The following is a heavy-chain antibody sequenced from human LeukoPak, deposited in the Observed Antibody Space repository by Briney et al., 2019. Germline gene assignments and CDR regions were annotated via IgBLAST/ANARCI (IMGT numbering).Heavy chain of an antibody. CDR3: ARVGGVYSYGYLGIMDV. V-gene: IGHV3-21*01. D-gene: IGHD5-18*01. J-gene: IGHJ6*03. CDR2: ISSSSSYI. CDR1: GFTFSSYS. Sequence: GGSLRLSCAASGFTFSSYSMNWVRQAPGKGLEWVSSISSSSSYIYYADSVKGRFTISRDNAKNSLYLQMNSLRAEDTAVYHCARVGGVYSYGYLGIMDVWGKGTTVTVSS.